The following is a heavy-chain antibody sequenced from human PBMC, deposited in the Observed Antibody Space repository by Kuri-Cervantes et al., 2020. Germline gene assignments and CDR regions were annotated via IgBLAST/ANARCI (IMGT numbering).Heavy chain of an antibody. CDR1: GFTFSSYA. J-gene: IGHJ4*02. V-gene: IGHV3-30-3*01. Sequence: GESLKISCAASGFTFSSYAMHWVRQAPGKGLEWVAVISYDGSNKYYADSVKGRSTISRDNSKNTLYLQMNSLRAEDTAVYYCARSLIGTFDYWGQGTLVTVSS. CDR2: ISYDGSNK. D-gene: IGHD1-26*01. CDR3: ARSLIGTFDY.